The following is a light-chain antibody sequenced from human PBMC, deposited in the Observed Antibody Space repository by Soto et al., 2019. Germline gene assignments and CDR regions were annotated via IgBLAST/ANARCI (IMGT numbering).Light chain of an antibody. CDR3: CSYAGSSLLYV. Sequence: QSALTQPASVSGSPGQSITISCTGTSIDVGSYNLVSWYQQHPGKAPKLMIYEVSKRPSGVSNRFSGSKSGNTASLTISGLQAEDEADYYCCSYAGSSLLYVFGTGPKSPS. V-gene: IGLV2-23*02. CDR1: SIDVGSYNL. J-gene: IGLJ1*01. CDR2: EVS.